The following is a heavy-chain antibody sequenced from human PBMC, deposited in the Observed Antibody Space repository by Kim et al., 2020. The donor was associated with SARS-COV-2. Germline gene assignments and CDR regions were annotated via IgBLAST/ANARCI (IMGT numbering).Heavy chain of an antibody. CDR3: ARERVRPSGYYYERGMDV. Sequence: GGSLRLSCAASGFTVSSNYMSWVRQAPGKGLEWVSVIYSGGSTYYTDSVKGRFTISRDNSKNTLYLQMNSLRAEDTAVYYCARERVRPSGYYYERGMDVWGQGTPVTVSS. D-gene: IGHD3-22*01. CDR1: GFTVSSNY. V-gene: IGHV3-53*01. J-gene: IGHJ6*02. CDR2: IYSGGST.